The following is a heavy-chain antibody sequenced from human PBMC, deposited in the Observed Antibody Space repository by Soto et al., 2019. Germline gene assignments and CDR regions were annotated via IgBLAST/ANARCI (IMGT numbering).Heavy chain of an antibody. Sequence: SETLSLTCTVSGGSISSCYWSWIRQPPGKGLEWIGYIYYSGSTNYNPSLKSRVTISVDTSKNQFSLKLSSVTAADTAVYYCARDHPNYDFWGGRPYYYYGMDVWGQGTTVTVSS. D-gene: IGHD3-3*01. V-gene: IGHV4-59*01. CDR1: GGSISSCY. CDR3: ARDHPNYDFWGGRPYYYYGMDV. CDR2: IYYSGST. J-gene: IGHJ6*02.